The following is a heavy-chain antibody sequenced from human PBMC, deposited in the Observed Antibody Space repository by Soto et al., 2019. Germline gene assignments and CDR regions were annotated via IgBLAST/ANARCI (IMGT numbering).Heavy chain of an antibody. CDR2: INPNGGST. V-gene: IGHV1-46*01. D-gene: IGHD2-15*01. CDR1: GYTFTTYY. J-gene: IGHJ4*02. CDR3: ARAGYCSGGTCFHGNCDY. Sequence: QVQLVQSGAEVKRPGASVKVSCKASGYTFTTYYMHWVRQAPGQGLEWCGIINPNGGSTTYAQKFQGRVTMTRDTSTSTVYLELSSLRSEDTAVYYCARAGYCSGGTCFHGNCDYWGQGTLVTVSA.